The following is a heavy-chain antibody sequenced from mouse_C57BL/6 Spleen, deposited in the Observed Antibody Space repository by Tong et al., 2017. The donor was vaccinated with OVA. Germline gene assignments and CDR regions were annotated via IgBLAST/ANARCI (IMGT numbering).Heavy chain of an antibody. J-gene: IGHJ3*01. CDR2: ISDGGSYT. CDR1: GFTFSSYA. V-gene: IGHV5-4*01. CDR3: ARGGDGYFAY. Sequence: EVQLQESGGGLVKPGGSLKLSCAASGFTFSSYAMSWVRQTPEKRLEWVATISDGGSYTYYPDNVKGRFTISRDNAKNNLYLQMSHLKSEDTAMYYCARGGDGYFAYWGQGTLVTVSA. D-gene: IGHD2-3*01.